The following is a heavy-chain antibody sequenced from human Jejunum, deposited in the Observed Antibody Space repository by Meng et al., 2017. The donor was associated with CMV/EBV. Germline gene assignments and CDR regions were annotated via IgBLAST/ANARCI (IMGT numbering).Heavy chain of an antibody. V-gene: IGHV3-30-3*01. J-gene: IGHJ5*02. Sequence: QVQLVESGGGVVQPGGCLRLSCAASGFTFSRYTMHWVRQAPGQGLEWLAIISYDGTNKYYADSLKGRFTISRDNSKNTALLQMNSLRPDDTGVYYCTSDYGGFDPWGQGTLVTVSS. CDR2: ISYDGTNK. CDR3: TSDYGGFDP. D-gene: IGHD4/OR15-4a*01. CDR1: GFTFSRYT.